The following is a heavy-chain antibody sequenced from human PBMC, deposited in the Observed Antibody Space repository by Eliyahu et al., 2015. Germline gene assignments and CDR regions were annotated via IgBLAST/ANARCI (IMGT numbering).Heavy chain of an antibody. CDR3: AKVRGLGDWYFDL. J-gene: IGHJ2*01. D-gene: IGHD3/OR15-3a*01. V-gene: IGHV3-23*01. Sequence: FTISRDNSKNTLYLQMNSLRAEDTAVYYCAKVRGLGDWYFDLWGRGTLVTVSS.